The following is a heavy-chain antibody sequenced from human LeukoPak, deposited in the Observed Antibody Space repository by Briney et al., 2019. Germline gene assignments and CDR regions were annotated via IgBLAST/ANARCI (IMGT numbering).Heavy chain of an antibody. D-gene: IGHD6-13*01. CDR1: GFTFSSFA. J-gene: IGHJ4*02. CDR2: IWYDGSNK. CDR3: ARDALAAAGTVFYY. Sequence: PGMSLRLSCAASGFTFSSFAMHWVRRAPGKGLEWVAVIWYDGSNKYYADSVKGRFTISRDNSKNTLYLQMNSLRAEDTAVYYCARDALAAAGTVFYYWGQGTLVTVSS. V-gene: IGHV3-33*08.